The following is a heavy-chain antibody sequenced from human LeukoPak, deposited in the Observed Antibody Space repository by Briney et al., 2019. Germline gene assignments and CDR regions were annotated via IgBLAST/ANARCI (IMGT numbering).Heavy chain of an antibody. V-gene: IGHV3-21*01. D-gene: IGHD6-13*01. Sequence: PGGSLRLSCAASGFTFSSYSMNWVRQAPGKGLEWVSSISSSSSYIYYADSVKGRFTISRDNAKNSLYLQMNSLRAEDTAVYYCARGYSSSWYETDYWGQGTLVTVSS. CDR2: ISSSSSYI. CDR3: ARGYSSSWYETDY. J-gene: IGHJ4*02. CDR1: GFTFSSYS.